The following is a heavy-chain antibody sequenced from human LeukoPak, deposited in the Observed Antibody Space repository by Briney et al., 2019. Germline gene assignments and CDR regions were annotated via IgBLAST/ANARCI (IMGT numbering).Heavy chain of an antibody. Sequence: PGGSLRLSCAASGFTFSSYWMSWVRQAPGKGLEWVANIKQDGSEQYYVDSVKGRFTISRDNAKNSLYLQMNSLRAEDTAVYYCARDRFTMVRGVIDSGFDPWGQGTLVTVSS. V-gene: IGHV3-7*01. D-gene: IGHD3-10*01. CDR3: ARDRFTMVRGVIDSGFDP. J-gene: IGHJ5*02. CDR1: GFTFSSYW. CDR2: IKQDGSEQ.